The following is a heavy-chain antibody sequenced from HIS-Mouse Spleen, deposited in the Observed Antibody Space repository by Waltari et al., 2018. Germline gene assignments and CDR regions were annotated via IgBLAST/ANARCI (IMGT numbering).Heavy chain of an antibody. Sequence: EVQLVESGGGLVQPGGSLRLSCAASGFTFSSYWMHWVPHAPGKGLGGVSRINSDGSSTSYADSVKGRFTISRDNAKNTLYLQMNSLRAEDTAVYYCARAGGNPPPQLYAFDIWGQGTMVTVSS. D-gene: IGHD2-8*01. CDR1: GFTFSSYW. J-gene: IGHJ3*02. V-gene: IGHV3-74*01. CDR2: INSDGSST. CDR3: ARAGGNPPPQLYAFDI.